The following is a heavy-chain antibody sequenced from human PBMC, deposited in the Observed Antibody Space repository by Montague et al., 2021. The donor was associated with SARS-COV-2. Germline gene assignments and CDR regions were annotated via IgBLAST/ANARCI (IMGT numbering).Heavy chain of an antibody. CDR3: ARSGGSYFSPFDY. D-gene: IGHD1-26*01. J-gene: IGHJ4*02. V-gene: IGHV3-30-3*01. CDR1: GFTFSSYA. CDR2: ISYDGSNK. Sequence: SLSLSCAASGFTFSSYAMPWVRQAPGKGLEWVAVISYDGSNKYYADSVXGRFTISRDNSKNTLYLQMNSLRAEDTAVYYCARSGGSYFSPFDYWGQGTLVTVSS.